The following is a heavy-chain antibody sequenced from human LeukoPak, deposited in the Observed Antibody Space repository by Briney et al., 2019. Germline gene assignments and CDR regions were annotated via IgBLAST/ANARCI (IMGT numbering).Heavy chain of an antibody. Sequence: GGSLRLSCAASGFNFNIYWMNWVRQAPGKGLEWVASILYDGSKKFYDDSVKGRFSIYRDNSNYTLYLQMNSLRVEDTAVFYCANFEGSSQAFHIWGQGTLVTVSS. V-gene: IGHV3-30*02. D-gene: IGHD6-13*01. CDR2: ILYDGSKK. J-gene: IGHJ3*02. CDR1: GFNFNIYW. CDR3: ANFEGSSQAFHI.